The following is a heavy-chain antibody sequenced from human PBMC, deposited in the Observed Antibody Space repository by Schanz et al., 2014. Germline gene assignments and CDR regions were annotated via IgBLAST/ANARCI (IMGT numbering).Heavy chain of an antibody. V-gene: IGHV1-46*01. Sequence: QVQLVQSGAEVKKPGASVKVSCKASGYTFTSYSMHWVRQAPGQGLEWMGIINLSVRGTHFAREFQGRVTVTSDTSTSTVYMELSGLRSEDTAVHYCARGRGFYDYWGQGTLVTVSS. CDR3: ARGRGFYDY. D-gene: IGHD3-10*01. CDR2: INLSVRGT. J-gene: IGHJ4*02. CDR1: GYTFTSYS.